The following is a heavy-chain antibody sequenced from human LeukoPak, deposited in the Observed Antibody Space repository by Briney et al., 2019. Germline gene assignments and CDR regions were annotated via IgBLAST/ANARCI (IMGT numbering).Heavy chain of an antibody. Sequence: PGGSLRLSCAASGFTFSSYAMHWVRQAPGKGLEWVAVISYDGSNKYYADSVKGRFTISRDIAKNTLYLQMNSLRAEDTAVYYCARVATTSSKWSLDYWGQGTLVTVSS. V-gene: IGHV3-30-3*01. CDR1: GFTFSSYA. CDR2: ISYDGSNK. D-gene: IGHD2-2*01. J-gene: IGHJ4*02. CDR3: ARVATTSSKWSLDY.